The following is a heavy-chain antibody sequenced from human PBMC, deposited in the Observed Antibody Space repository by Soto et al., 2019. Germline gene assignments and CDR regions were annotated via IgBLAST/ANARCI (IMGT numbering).Heavy chain of an antibody. CDR1: GYTFTSYY. Sequence: GASVKVSCKASGYTFTSYYMHWVLQAPGQGLEWMGIINPSGGGTSYAQKFQGRVTMTRDTSTSTVYMELSSLRSEDTAVYYCASEGVVVAAPGADYYYYGMDVWGQGTTVTVSS. D-gene: IGHD2-15*01. CDR3: ASEGVVVAAPGADYYYYGMDV. V-gene: IGHV1-46*01. CDR2: INPSGGGT. J-gene: IGHJ6*02.